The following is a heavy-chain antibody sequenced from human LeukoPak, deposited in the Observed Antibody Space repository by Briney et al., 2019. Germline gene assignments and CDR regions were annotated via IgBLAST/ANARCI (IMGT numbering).Heavy chain of an antibody. D-gene: IGHD6-13*01. CDR1: GYTFTSYA. CDR3: ARRRGVSQQLYYNWFDP. CDR2: INTNTGNP. J-gene: IGHJ5*02. V-gene: IGHV7-4-1*02. Sequence: ASVKVSRKASGYTFTSYAMNWVRQAPGQGLEWMGWINTNTGNPTYAQGFTGRFVFSLDTSVSTAYLQISSLKAEDTAVYYCARRRGVSQQLYYNWFDPWGQGTLVTVSS.